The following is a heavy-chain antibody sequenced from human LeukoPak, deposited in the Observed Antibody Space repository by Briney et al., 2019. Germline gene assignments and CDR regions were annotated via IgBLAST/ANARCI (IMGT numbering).Heavy chain of an antibody. CDR1: GGTFSSYD. D-gene: IGHD3-10*01. CDR2: IIPIFGTA. CDR3: ARAYMVRGVITPNAFDI. Sequence: SVKVSCKASGGTFSSYDISWVRQAPGQGLEWMGGIIPIFGTANYAQKFQGRVAITADKSTSTAYMELSSLRSEDTAVYYCARAYMVRGVITPNAFDIWGQGTMVTVSS. J-gene: IGHJ3*02. V-gene: IGHV1-69*06.